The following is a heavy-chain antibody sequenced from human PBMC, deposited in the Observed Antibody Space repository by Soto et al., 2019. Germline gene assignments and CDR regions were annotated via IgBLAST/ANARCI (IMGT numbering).Heavy chain of an antibody. CDR3: ARGPEEYYDILTGYYGPGMDV. V-gene: IGHV1-69*13. Sequence: AAVKVSCKGSGGTFSSYAISWVRQAPGQGLEWMGGIIPIFGTANYAQKFQGRVTITADESTSTAYMELSSLRSEDTAVYYCARGPEEYYDILTGYYGPGMDVWGQGTTVTVSS. CDR2: IIPIFGTA. J-gene: IGHJ6*02. D-gene: IGHD3-9*01. CDR1: GGTFSSYA.